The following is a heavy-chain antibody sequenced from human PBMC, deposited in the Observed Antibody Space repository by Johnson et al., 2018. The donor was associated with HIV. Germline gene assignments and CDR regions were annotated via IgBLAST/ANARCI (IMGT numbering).Heavy chain of an antibody. J-gene: IGHJ3*02. D-gene: IGHD1-26*01. CDR3: AKDLFTEREDDAFDI. CDR2: IRYDGSNK. V-gene: IGHV3-30*02. CDR1: GFTFSIYG. Sequence: QVQLVESGGGVVQPGRSLRLSCAASGFTFSIYGMHWVRQAPGKGLEWVAFIRYDGSNKYYADSVKGRFTISRDNSKNTLYLQMNSLRAEDTAVYYCAKDLFTEREDDAFDIWGQGTMVTVSS.